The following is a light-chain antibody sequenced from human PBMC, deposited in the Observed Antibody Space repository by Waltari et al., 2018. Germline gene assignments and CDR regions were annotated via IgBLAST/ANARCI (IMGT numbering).Light chain of an antibody. J-gene: IGLJ2*01. CDR1: NSDVGRFKY. Sequence: QSALTQPASVSGSPGQSITISCTGTNSDVGRFKYVSWYQQLPGKAPKLLLFDVSKRPLGVSTRFSGSKSARPASLTISGLQAEDEATYYCMSYTSASTYVLFGGGTNLTVL. CDR3: MSYTSASTYVL. CDR2: DVS. V-gene: IGLV2-14*03.